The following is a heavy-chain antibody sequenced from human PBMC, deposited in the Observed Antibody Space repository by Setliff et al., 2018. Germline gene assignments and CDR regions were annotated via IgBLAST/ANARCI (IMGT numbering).Heavy chain of an antibody. V-gene: IGHV3-53*01. Sequence: SLSLSCAASGFVVSNNELSWVRQAPEKGLEWVSVTYASGAANYADSVKGRFTISRDNSKNTLYLQMNSLRAEDTAVYYCRLWLHETMRDYWGQGTLVTVSS. CDR2: TYASGAA. J-gene: IGHJ4*02. D-gene: IGHD3-10*01. CDR1: GFVVSNNE. CDR3: RLWLHETMRDY.